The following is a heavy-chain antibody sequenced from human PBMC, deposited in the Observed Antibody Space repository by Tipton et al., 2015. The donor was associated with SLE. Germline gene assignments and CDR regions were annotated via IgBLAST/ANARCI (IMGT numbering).Heavy chain of an antibody. D-gene: IGHD6-19*01. CDR3: AKDHSSVHFDY. CDR1: GFTFSSYG. V-gene: IGHV3-30*02. CDR2: IRYDGSHK. J-gene: IGHJ4*02. Sequence: SLRLSCAASGFTFSSYGMHWVRQAPGKGLEWVAFIRYDGSHKYYADSVKGRFTISRDNSKNTLYLQMNSLRAEDTAVYYCAKDHSSVHFDYWGQGTLVTVSS.